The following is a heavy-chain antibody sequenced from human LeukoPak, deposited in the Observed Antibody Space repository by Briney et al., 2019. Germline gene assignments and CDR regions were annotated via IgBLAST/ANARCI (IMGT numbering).Heavy chain of an antibody. D-gene: IGHD3-10*01. CDR1: GGSISSGGYY. CDR3: ARGRITMVRGVKAFDY. V-gene: IGHV4-31*03. CDR2: IYYSGST. Sequence: PSQTLSLTCTVSGGSISSGGYYWSWIRQHPGKGLEWIGYIYYSGSTYYNPSLKSRVTISVDTSKNQFSLKLSSVTAADTAVYYCARGRITMVRGVKAFDYWGQGTLVTVSS. J-gene: IGHJ4*02.